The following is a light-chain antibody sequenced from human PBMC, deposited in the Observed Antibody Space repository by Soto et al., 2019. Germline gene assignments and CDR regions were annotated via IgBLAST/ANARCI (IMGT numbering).Light chain of an antibody. CDR1: QTVSSSY. CDR3: QQDGSSPYT. Sequence: DIVLTQSPATLSLSPGERATLSCGASQTVSSSYLAWYQQKPGQAPRLLIYAASSRATGIPDRFSGSGSGTDFTLTISRLEPEDFGVYYCQQDGSSPYTLGQGTKLEIK. J-gene: IGKJ2*01. CDR2: AAS. V-gene: IGKV3D-20*01.